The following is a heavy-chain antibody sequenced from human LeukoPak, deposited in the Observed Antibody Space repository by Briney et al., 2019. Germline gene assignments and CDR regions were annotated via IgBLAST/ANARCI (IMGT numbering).Heavy chain of an antibody. D-gene: IGHD6-19*01. CDR3: ARDPEYSSGLKYYYYYYGMDV. CDR2: ISAYNGNT. Sequence: ASVKVSCKASGYTFTSYDINWVRQATGQGLEWMGWISAYNGNTNYAQKLQGRVTMTTDTSTSTAYMELRSLRSDDTAVYYCARDPEYSSGLKYYYYYYGMDVWGQGTTVTVSS. CDR1: GYTFTSYD. J-gene: IGHJ6*02. V-gene: IGHV1-18*01.